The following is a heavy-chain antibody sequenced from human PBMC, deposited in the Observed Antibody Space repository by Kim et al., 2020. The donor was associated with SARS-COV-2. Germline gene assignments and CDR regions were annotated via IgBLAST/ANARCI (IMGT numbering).Heavy chain of an antibody. CDR2: ISYDGSKK. D-gene: IGHD5-18*01. CDR1: GFTFSSYG. J-gene: IGHJ4*02. Sequence: GGSLRLSCAASGFTFSSYGMHWVRQAPGKGLEWVAVISYDGSKKYYADSVKGRFTISRDNSKNTLYLQMNSLRAEDTAVYYCATHPGVYSYGNGYFDYWGQGTLVTVSS. CDR3: ATHPGVYSYGNGYFDY. V-gene: IGHV3-30*03.